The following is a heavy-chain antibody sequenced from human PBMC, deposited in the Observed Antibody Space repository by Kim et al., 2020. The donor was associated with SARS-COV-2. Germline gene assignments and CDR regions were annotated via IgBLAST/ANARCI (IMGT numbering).Heavy chain of an antibody. CDR1: GFTFSSYA. CDR3: AKDLKQWLVLGNWFDP. D-gene: IGHD6-19*01. V-gene: IGHV3-30*18. J-gene: IGHJ5*02. Sequence: GGSLRLSCAASGFTFSSYAMHWVRQAPGKGLEWVAVISYDGSNKYYADSVKGRFTISRDNSKNTLYLQMNSLRAEDTAVYYCAKDLKQWLVLGNWFDPWGQGSLVTVSS. CDR2: ISYDGSNK.